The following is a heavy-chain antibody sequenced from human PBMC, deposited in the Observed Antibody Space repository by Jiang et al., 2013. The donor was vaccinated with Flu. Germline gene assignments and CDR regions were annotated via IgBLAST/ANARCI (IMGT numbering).Heavy chain of an antibody. CDR3: ARATFDILPDY. J-gene: IGHJ4*02. CDR2: VTSDGDAT. CDR1: GFTFSSYW. Sequence: QLVESRGGLVQPGGSLRLSCAASGFTFSSYWMHWARQVPGKGLVWVSRVTSDGDATSYADSVKGRFTISRDNTKSTLYLQMNSLRAEDTAVYYCARATFDILPDYWGLGTLVTVSS. D-gene: IGHD3-9*01. V-gene: IGHV3-74*01.